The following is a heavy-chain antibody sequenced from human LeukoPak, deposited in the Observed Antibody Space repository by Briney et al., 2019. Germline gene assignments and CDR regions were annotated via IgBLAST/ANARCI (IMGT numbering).Heavy chain of an antibody. CDR2: IKQDGSEK. J-gene: IGHJ3*02. CDR1: GFTFSSYW. CDR3: AREPVVDAFDI. Sequence: PGGSLRLSCAASGFTFSSYWMSWVRQAPGKGLEWVANIKQDGSEKYYVDSVKGRFTISRDNAKNSLYLQMSSLRAEDTAVYYCAREPVVDAFDIWGQGTMVTVSS. V-gene: IGHV3-7*01. D-gene: IGHD1-14*01.